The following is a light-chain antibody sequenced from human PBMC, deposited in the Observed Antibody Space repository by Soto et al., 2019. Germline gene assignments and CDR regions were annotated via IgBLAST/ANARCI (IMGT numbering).Light chain of an antibody. CDR1: SSDVGGYYY. V-gene: IGLV2-11*01. CDR2: DVT. J-gene: IGLJ1*01. CDR3: CSYAGRYTFV. Sequence: QSALTQPRSVSGSPGQSVTISCTGTSSDVGGYYYVSWYQQHPGKAPKLMIYDVTKRPSGVPDRFSGSKSGNTASLTISGLQGEDEADYYCCSYAGRYTFVFGTGTKLTVL.